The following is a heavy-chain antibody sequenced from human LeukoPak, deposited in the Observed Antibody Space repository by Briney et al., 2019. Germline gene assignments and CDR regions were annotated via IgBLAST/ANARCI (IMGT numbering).Heavy chain of an antibody. CDR3: ARKNYCSGGSCYSRDWFDP. V-gene: IGHV1-8*01. J-gene: IGHJ5*02. CDR1: GYTFTSYD. Sequence: ASVKVSCKASGYTFTSYDINWVRQATGQGLEWMGWMNPNSGNTVYAQKFQGRVTMTRDTSISTAYMELSSLRSEDTAMYYCARKNYCSGGSCYSRDWFDPWGQGTLVTVSS. CDR2: MNPNSGNT. D-gene: IGHD2-15*01.